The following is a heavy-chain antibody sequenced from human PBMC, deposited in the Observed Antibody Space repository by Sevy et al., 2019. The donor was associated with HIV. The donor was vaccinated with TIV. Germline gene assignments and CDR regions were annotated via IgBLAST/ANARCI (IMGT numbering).Heavy chain of an antibody. CDR2: IYPGDSHT. CDR3: ATLAGNCNTTHCPSHGYFDN. Sequence: GESLKISCQASGYTFTRYWIGWVRQLPGKGLEWMGIIYPGDSHTLYSPSFQGQVTISADKSITTAYLQWNSLTASDTAMFYCATLAGNCNTTHCPSHGYFDNWGQGTLVTVSS. V-gene: IGHV5-51*01. D-gene: IGHD2-15*01. J-gene: IGHJ4*02. CDR1: GYTFTRYW.